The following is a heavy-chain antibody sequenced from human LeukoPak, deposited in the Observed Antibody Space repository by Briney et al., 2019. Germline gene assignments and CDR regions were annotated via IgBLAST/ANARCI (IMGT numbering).Heavy chain of an antibody. D-gene: IGHD3-10*01. V-gene: IGHV3-23*01. CDR1: GITLSNYG. CDR2: ISDSAGKT. Sequence: GGSLRLSCAVSGITLSNYGMSWVRQAPGKGLEWVAGISDSAGKTNYADSVKGRFTISRDSPKNTLYLQMNSLRAEDTAVYYCAKDPGMVRGHRAYWGQGTLVTVSS. CDR3: AKDPGMVRGHRAY. J-gene: IGHJ4*02.